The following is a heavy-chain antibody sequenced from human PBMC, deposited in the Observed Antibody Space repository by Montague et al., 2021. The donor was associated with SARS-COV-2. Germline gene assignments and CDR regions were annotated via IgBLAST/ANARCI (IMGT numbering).Heavy chain of an antibody. CDR1: GASIRSATYY. Sequence: SETLSLTCSVSGASIRSATYYWARLPPPPGRGLNSFHNIYYSTSTMSNLSLRSRVTMYVDTSKNQFSLHLKPVTAADTAVYYCARRLPGLELHFDPWGQGTLVIVSS. J-gene: IGHJ5*02. D-gene: IGHD1-7*01. CDR3: ARRLPGLELHFDP. CDR2: IYYSTST. V-gene: IGHV4-39*01.